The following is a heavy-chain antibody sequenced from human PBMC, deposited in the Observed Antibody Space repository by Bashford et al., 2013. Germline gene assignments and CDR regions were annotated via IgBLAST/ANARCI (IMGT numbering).Heavy chain of an antibody. Sequence: SVKVSCKASGGTFSSYAISWVRQAPGQGLEWMGGIIPIFGTANYAQKFQGRVTITADKSTSTAYMELSSLRSEDTAVYYCARGSSSSTPLTWFDPWGQGTLVTVSS. CDR2: IIPIFGTA. CDR1: GGTFSSYA. CDR3: ARGSSSSTPLTWFDP. V-gene: IGHV1-69*06. D-gene: IGHD6-6*01. J-gene: IGHJ5*02.